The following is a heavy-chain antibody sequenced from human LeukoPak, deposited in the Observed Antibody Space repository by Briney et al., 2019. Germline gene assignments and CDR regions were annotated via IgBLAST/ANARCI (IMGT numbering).Heavy chain of an antibody. Sequence: SETLSLTCTVSGGSISSYYWSWIRQPPGKGLEWIGYIYYSGSTNYNPSLKSRVTISVDTSKNQFSLELSSVTAADTAVYYCAGAAYYYGSGSYYNVDYWGQGTLVTVSS. CDR3: AGAAYYYGSGSYYNVDY. D-gene: IGHD3-10*01. CDR1: GGSISSYY. CDR2: IYYSGST. J-gene: IGHJ4*02. V-gene: IGHV4-59*01.